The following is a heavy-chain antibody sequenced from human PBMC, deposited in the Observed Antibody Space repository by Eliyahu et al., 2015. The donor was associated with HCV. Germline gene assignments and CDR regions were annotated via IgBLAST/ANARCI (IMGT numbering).Heavy chain of an antibody. CDR1: GFTXXKAW. CDR2: IKSKTDGGAT. J-gene: IGHJ6*03. D-gene: IGHD3-10*01. CDR3: TTGAPGGFDYYLDV. Sequence: EVQLVESGGGLVKPGGSLRLSCAASGFTXXKAWMXWVRQXQGKGLEWIGRIKSKTDGGATDYAASVKGRFTISRXDSKSTLYLQMNSLKTEDTAVYYCTTGAPGGFDYYLDVWGQGTTVTVSS. V-gene: IGHV3-15*01.